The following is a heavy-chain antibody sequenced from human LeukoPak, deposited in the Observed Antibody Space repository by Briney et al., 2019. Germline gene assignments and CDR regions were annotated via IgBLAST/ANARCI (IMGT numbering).Heavy chain of an antibody. J-gene: IGHJ4*02. CDR1: GYSFTSYC. CDR2: IYPGDSDT. D-gene: IGHD3-3*01. V-gene: IGHV5-51*01. Sequence: GESLKISCKGSGYSFTSYCIGWVRQMPGKGLEWMGIIYPGDSDTRYSPSFQGQVTISADKSISTAYLQWSSLKASDTAMYYCARHGSQEGSTIFGVVNPGDLGYWGQGTLVTVSS. CDR3: ARHGSQEGSTIFGVVNPGDLGY.